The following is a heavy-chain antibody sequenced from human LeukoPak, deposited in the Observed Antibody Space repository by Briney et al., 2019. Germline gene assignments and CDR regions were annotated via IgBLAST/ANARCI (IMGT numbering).Heavy chain of an antibody. CDR2: IKQDGNER. CDR3: ARARDIVVVPAAIDY. Sequence: GGSLILSCAASGFTFSSYWMSWVRQAPGKGLEWVANIKQDGNERYYVDSVKGRFTISRDNAKNSPCLQMNSLRAEDTAVYYCARARDIVVVPAAIDYWGQGTLVAVSS. J-gene: IGHJ4*02. D-gene: IGHD2-2*01. CDR1: GFTFSSYW. V-gene: IGHV3-7*01.